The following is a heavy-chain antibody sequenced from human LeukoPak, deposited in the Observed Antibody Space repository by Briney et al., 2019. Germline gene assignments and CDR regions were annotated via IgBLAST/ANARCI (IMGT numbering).Heavy chain of an antibody. CDR3: ARMGYYDSSGYYYFDY. V-gene: IGHV4-34*01. D-gene: IGHD3-22*01. CDR1: GVSFSGYY. CDR2: INHSGST. Sequence: SETLSLTCAVYGVSFSGYYWSWIRQPPGKGLEWIGEINHSGSTNYNPSLKSRVTISVDTSKNQFSLKLSSVTAVDTAVYYCARMGYYDSSGYYYFDYWGQGTLVTVSS. J-gene: IGHJ4*02.